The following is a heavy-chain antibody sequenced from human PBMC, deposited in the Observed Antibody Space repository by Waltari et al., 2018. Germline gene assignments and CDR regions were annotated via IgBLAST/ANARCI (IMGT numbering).Heavy chain of an antibody. J-gene: IGHJ3*02. CDR2: VIPIYGTP. D-gene: IGHD1-26*01. Sequence: QVQLVQSGAEVKQPGSSLKVSCKASGGTFGRYAITWVRQAPGQGLEWLGGVIPIYGTPNYEAKFQGRVTVSADASTSTVHLELRSLISEDTAVYYCAKREIGYAFDTWGQGTMVTVSS. V-gene: IGHV1-69*12. CDR3: AKREIGYAFDT. CDR1: GGTFGRYA.